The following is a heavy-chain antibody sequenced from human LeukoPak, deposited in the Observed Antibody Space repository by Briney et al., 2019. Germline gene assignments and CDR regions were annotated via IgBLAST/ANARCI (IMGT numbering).Heavy chain of an antibody. J-gene: IGHJ4*02. D-gene: IGHD3-10*01. Sequence: PSETLSLTCTVCGGSISTYYWSWIRQPPGKGLGWSGYIYYSGSTNYNPSLKSRVTISVDTSKNQFSLKLGSVTAADTAVYYCAREVENVWFGEFQYIDYWGQGTLVTVSA. V-gene: IGHV4-59*12. CDR1: GGSISTYY. CDR3: AREVENVWFGEFQYIDY. CDR2: IYYSGST.